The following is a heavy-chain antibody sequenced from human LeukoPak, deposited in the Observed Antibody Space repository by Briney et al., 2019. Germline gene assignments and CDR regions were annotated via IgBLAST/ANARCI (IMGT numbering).Heavy chain of an antibody. CDR3: AVECSGGNCYNWLDP. D-gene: IGHD2-15*01. V-gene: IGHV4-59*11. CDR1: GGSLGSHS. Sequence: SETLSLTCTVSGGSLGSHSWSWVRQSPGKGLEWIGFMYNSGSTKYNPSLQSRVTISVDTSKNQFSLKLSSVTAADTTVYYCAVECSGGNCYNWLDPWGQGTLVTVSS. CDR2: MYNSGST. J-gene: IGHJ5*02.